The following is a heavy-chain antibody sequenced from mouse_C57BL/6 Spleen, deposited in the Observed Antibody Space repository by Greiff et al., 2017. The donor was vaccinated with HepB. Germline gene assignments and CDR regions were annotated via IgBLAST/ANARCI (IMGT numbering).Heavy chain of an antibody. Sequence: QVQLQQPGAELVKPGASVKMSCKASGYTFTSYWITWVKQRPGQGLEWIGDIYPGSGSTNYNEKFKSKATLTVDTSSSTAYMQLSSLTSEDSAVYYCAGGRYYSNTVGYFDYWGQGTTLTVSS. CDR2: IYPGSGST. CDR3: AGGRYYSNTVGYFDY. D-gene: IGHD2-5*01. CDR1: GYTFTSYW. V-gene: IGHV1-55*01. J-gene: IGHJ2*01.